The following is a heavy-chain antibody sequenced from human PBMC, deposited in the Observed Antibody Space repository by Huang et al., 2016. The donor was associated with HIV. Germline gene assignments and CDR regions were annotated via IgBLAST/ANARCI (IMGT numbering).Heavy chain of an antibody. CDR2: ISYDGSNK. J-gene: IGHJ6*03. CDR1: GFTFSNYA. Sequence: QVQLVESGGGVVQPGRSLRLSCAASGFTFSNYAMHWVRQGPGKGLAWVAVISYDGSNKYYPDSVKGRFTISRDNSKNALYLQMNSLRAEDTAVYYCARRAVAGIYYYYYMDVWGKGTTVTVSS. D-gene: IGHD6-19*01. V-gene: IGHV3-30-3*01. CDR3: ARRAVAGIYYYYYMDV.